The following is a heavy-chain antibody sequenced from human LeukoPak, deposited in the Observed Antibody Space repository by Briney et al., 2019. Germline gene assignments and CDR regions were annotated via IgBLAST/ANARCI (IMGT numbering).Heavy chain of an antibody. J-gene: IGHJ4*02. D-gene: IGHD1-26*01. Sequence: SETLSLTCNVSGGSISSYYWSWIRQPPGKGLEWIGYTCYSGNTNYNPSLKSRVTTSVDTSKNQFSLKLSSVTAADTAVYYCARDSGSYYFDYWGQGTLVTVSS. CDR1: GGSISSYY. V-gene: IGHV4-59*01. CDR3: ARDSGSYYFDY. CDR2: TCYSGNT.